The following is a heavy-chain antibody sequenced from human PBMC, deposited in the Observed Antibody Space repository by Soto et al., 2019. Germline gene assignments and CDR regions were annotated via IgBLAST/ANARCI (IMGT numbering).Heavy chain of an antibody. J-gene: IGHJ4*02. CDR1: GCSISSGDYY. V-gene: IGHV4-30-4*01. CDR2: IYYSGST. Sequence: TLSLTCTVSGCSISSGDYYWSWIRQPPGKGLEWIGYIYYSGSTYYNPSLKSRVTISLDTSKNQFSLKLSSVTAADRAVYYCARVGWGIETRPFDNGGQETLVTVSS. D-gene: IGHD6-13*01. CDR3: ARVGWGIETRPFDN.